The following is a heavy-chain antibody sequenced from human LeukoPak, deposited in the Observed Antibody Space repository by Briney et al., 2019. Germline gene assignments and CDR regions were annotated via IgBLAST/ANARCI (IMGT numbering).Heavy chain of an antibody. Sequence: PSQTLSLTCVISGDSVSNNVAVWNWIRQSPSRGLEWLGRTYYRSKWHNHYAVSIESRITISPDTSKNQFYLQLDSVTPEDTAVYYCARDAVGASLFEYWGQGTLVTVSS. V-gene: IGHV6-1*01. J-gene: IGHJ4*02. CDR3: ARDAVGASLFEY. CDR1: GDSVSNNVAV. CDR2: TYYRSKWHN. D-gene: IGHD1-26*01.